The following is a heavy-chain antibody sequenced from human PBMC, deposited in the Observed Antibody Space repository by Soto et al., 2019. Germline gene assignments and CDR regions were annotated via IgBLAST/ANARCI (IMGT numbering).Heavy chain of an antibody. CDR1: GYTFSSYS. CDR3: ARGVAFLDY. V-gene: IGHV1-3*01. J-gene: IGHJ4*02. D-gene: IGHD2-15*01. CDR2: IHAGNGDT. Sequence: ASVKDSCKASGYTFSSYSIHWVRQARGQGLEWMGWIHAGNGDTKYSQSFQGRVTISRDTSATTAYMELNSLRSEDTAVYYCARGVAFLDYWGQGTLVTVSS.